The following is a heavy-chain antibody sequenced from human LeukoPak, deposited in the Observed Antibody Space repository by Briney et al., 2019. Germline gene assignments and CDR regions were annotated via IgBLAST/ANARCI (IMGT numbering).Heavy chain of an antibody. CDR3: ARDQEGFDY. CDR1: GYSFTSYY. Sequence: ASVKVSCRASGYSFTSYYIHWVRQAPGQGLEWMGMIYPRDGSTSYAQKFQGRVTVTRDTSTSTVHMELSGLRSEDTAVYYCARDQEGFDYWGQGTLVTVSS. J-gene: IGHJ4*02. CDR2: IYPRDGST. V-gene: IGHV1-46*01.